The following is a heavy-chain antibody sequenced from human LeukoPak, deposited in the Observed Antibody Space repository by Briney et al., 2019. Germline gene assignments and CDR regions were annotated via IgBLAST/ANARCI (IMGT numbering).Heavy chain of an antibody. J-gene: IGHJ4*02. CDR3: TARGDFDWAFHDF. CDR1: GVSLTGGLIIADY. Sequence: PSETLSHMCSVSGVSLTGGLIIADYWSWIRPSPGKGLEWIGYIYNSANTKYNRSLKSRVITSIDTSKNQFSLHLTSVTSADTAVYYSTARGDFDWAFHDFWGQGTLVTVSS. CDR2: IYNSANT. D-gene: IGHD3-9*01. V-gene: IGHV4-61*08.